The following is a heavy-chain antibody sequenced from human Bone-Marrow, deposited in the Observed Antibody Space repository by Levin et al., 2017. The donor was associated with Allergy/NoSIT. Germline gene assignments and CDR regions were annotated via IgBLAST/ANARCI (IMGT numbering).Heavy chain of an antibody. D-gene: IGHD3-10*01. CDR3: ARAGGSGPIGHYYGLDV. V-gene: IGHV1-8*01. J-gene: IGHJ6*02. CDR2: MNPKTGTT. Sequence: ASVKVSCKSSGYSFVNYEINWVRQVPGQGPEWLGWMNPKTGTTRFAQNLQGKVAMTRNISINTAYLELTSLRFDDTALYYCARAGGSGPIGHYYGLDVWGLGTTVAVS. CDR1: GYSFVNYE.